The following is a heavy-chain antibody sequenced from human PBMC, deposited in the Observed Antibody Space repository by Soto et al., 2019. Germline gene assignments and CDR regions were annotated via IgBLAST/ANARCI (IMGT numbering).Heavy chain of an antibody. CDR1: NCSISSGDY. J-gene: IGHJ4*02. D-gene: IGHD6-19*01. Sequence: PSETLSLTCAVSNCSISSGDYWGWIRQPPGKGLEWIGSIFHSGSTFYNPSLKSRVTVSMDTSKNQFSLNLKSVTAADTAVYYCARDATRTGSGLDYFDYWGQGTLVTVSS. V-gene: IGHV4-38-2*02. CDR3: ARDATRTGSGLDYFDY. CDR2: IFHSGST.